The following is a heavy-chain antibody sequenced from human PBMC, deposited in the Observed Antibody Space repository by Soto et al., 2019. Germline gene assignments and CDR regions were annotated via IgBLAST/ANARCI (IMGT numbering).Heavy chain of an antibody. CDR3: ARDRGAVAGNNFAY. D-gene: IGHD6-19*01. V-gene: IGHV1-18*01. CDR2: ISAYNGNT. Sequence: QVQLVQSGAEVKKPGASVKVSCKASGYTFTSYGISWVRQAPGQGLEWMGWISAYNGNTNYAQKVQGRVTMTTDTSTSTAHMELTSLSSDATAVNYCARDRGAVAGNNFAYSSQGTLVTVSS. J-gene: IGHJ4*02. CDR1: GYTFTSYG.